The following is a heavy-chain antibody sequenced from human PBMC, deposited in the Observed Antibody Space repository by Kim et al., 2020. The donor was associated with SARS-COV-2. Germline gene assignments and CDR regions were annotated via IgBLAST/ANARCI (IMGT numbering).Heavy chain of an antibody. J-gene: IGHJ6*02. CDR2: N. V-gene: IGHV3-33*01. Sequence: NYYADSVKGRFTTSRDNSKTTLYLQMNSLRAEDTAVYYCARSVSYYYGMDVWGQGTTVTVSS. CDR3: ARSVSYYYGMDV.